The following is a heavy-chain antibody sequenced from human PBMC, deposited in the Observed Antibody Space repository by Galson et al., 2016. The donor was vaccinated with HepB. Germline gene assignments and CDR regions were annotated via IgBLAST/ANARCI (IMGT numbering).Heavy chain of an antibody. V-gene: IGHV4-4*02. J-gene: IGHJ4*02. CDR3: ASLSRGSSGDYPADH. Sequence: SETLSLTCGVSNASIRVANWWGWVRQPPGRGLEWIGETHHRGGTRYNPSLESRVTISIDESKNQFSLELESVTAADTAIYFCASLSRGSSGDYPADHWGQGTLVAVSS. CDR1: NASIRVANW. CDR2: THHRGGT. D-gene: IGHD7-27*01.